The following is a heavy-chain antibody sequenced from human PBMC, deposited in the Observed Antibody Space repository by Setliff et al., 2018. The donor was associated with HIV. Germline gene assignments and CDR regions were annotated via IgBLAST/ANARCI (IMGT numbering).Heavy chain of an antibody. J-gene: IGHJ3*01. V-gene: IGHV4-59*01. Sequence: KPSETLSLTCTVSGGSMSNYYWSWIRQPPGKRLEWIASIQYSDSSHYNPSLQSRVTISVDTSTKQFSLYLSSVNETDTAVYYCARSGYTSGFYWVFGAFGVWGQGKLGTV. D-gene: IGHD3-22*01. CDR3: ARSGYTSGFYWVFGAFGV. CDR1: GGSMSNYY. CDR2: IQYSDSS.